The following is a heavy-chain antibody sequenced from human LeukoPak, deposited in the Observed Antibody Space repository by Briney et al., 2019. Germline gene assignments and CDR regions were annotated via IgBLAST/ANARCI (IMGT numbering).Heavy chain of an antibody. J-gene: IGHJ4*02. V-gene: IGHV3-64*01. Sequence: GGSLRLSCAASGFTFSSYAMHWVRQAPGKGLEYVSSISSNVGSTYYANSVKGRFTISRDNAKNTLYLQMNSLRAEDTAVYYCAKDRRGYCSGGSCYPFDYWGQGTLVTVSS. CDR3: AKDRRGYCSGGSCYPFDY. CDR2: ISSNVGST. CDR1: GFTFSSYA. D-gene: IGHD2-15*01.